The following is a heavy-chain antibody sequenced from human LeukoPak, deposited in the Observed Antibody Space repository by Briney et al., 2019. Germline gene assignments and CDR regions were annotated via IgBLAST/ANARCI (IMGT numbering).Heavy chain of an antibody. CDR3: AVNPYCSGGSCYSDLYYYYYMDV. D-gene: IGHD2-15*01. J-gene: IGHJ6*03. Sequence: SVKVSCKASGGTFSSYAISWVRQAPGQGLEWMGGIIPIFGTANYAQKFQGRVTITADKSTSTAYMELSSLRSEDTAVYYCAVNPYCSGGSCYSDLYYYYYMDVWGKGTTVTVSS. V-gene: IGHV1-69*06. CDR2: IIPIFGTA. CDR1: GGTFSSYA.